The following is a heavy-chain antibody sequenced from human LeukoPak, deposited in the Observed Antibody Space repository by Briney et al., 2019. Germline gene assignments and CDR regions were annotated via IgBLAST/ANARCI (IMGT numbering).Heavy chain of an antibody. CDR2: ISSGSGYI. Sequence: GGSLRLSCAASGFIFSTYSMNWVRQAPGKGLEWVSSISSGSGYIYYADSVKGRFTISRDNAKNSLYLQMNSLRAEDTAVYYCAREMRGYSYGIDYWGQGTLVTVSS. CDR1: GFIFSTYS. D-gene: IGHD5-18*01. CDR3: AREMRGYSYGIDY. V-gene: IGHV3-21*01. J-gene: IGHJ4*02.